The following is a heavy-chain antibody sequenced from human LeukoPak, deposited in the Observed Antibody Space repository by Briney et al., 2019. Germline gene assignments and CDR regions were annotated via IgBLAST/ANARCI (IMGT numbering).Heavy chain of an antibody. J-gene: IGHJ6*02. CDR2: ISWNSGSI. D-gene: IGHD1-26*01. Sequence: GGSLRLSCAASGFTFDDYAMHWVRQAPGKGLEWVSGISWNSGSIGYADSVKGRFTISRGNAKNSLYLQMNSLRAEDTALYYCAKDIGATYYYYGMDVWGQGTTVTVSS. CDR3: AKDIGATYYYYGMDV. V-gene: IGHV3-9*01. CDR1: GFTFDDYA.